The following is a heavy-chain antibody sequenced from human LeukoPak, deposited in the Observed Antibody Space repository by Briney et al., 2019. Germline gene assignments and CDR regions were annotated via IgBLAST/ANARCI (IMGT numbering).Heavy chain of an antibody. V-gene: IGHV4-39*01. CDR1: GGSISSSSYY. CDR2: IYYSGST. J-gene: IGHJ3*02. CDR3: ARNFRPGGAFDI. D-gene: IGHD1-14*01. Sequence: PSETLSLTCAVSGGSISSSSYYWGWIRQPPGKGLEWIGSIYYSGSTYYNPSLKSRVTISVDTSKNQFSLKLSSVTAADTAVYYCARNFRPGGAFDIWGQGTMVTVSS.